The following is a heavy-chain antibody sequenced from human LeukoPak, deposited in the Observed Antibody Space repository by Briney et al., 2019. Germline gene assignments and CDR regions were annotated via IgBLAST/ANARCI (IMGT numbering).Heavy chain of an antibody. J-gene: IGHJ6*03. CDR3: ARVGYSYSKSDWSRTGLGAYPTKYHYYMDV. CDR1: GGPFSDYS. Sequence: SETLSLTCAVYGGPFSDYSWSWIRQPPGKGLELIGEINHSGGTNNNPSLMSRVIMSVDTSKNQFSLKVSSVTAADTAVYYCARVGYSYSKSDWSRTGLGAYPTKYHYYMDVWGKGTTDTVSS. D-gene: IGHD5-18*01. CDR2: INHSGGT. V-gene: IGHV4-34*01.